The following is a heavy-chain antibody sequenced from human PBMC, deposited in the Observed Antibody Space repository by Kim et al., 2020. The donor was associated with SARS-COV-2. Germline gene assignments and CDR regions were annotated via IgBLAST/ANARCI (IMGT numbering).Heavy chain of an antibody. Sequence: GGSLRLSCAASGFTFSSYAMSWVRQAPGKGLEWVSAISGSGGSTYYADSEKGRFTISRDNSKNTLYLQMNSLRAEDTAVYYCAKRDEGYSYGYGYFDYWGQGTLVTVSS. V-gene: IGHV3-23*01. CDR2: ISGSGGST. J-gene: IGHJ4*02. CDR1: GFTFSSYA. CDR3: AKRDEGYSYGYGYFDY. D-gene: IGHD5-18*01.